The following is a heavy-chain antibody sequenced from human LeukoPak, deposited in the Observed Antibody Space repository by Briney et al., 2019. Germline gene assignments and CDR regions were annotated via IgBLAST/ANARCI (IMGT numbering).Heavy chain of an antibody. Sequence: GGSLRLSCAASGFTFSSYWMSWVRQAPGKGLEWVANIKQDGSEKYYVDSVKGRFTISRDNAKNSLYLQMNSLRAEDTAVYYCAKEMGVVYGDYLDYWGQGTLVTVSS. J-gene: IGHJ4*02. D-gene: IGHD4-17*01. CDR3: AKEMGVVYGDYLDY. CDR1: GFTFSSYW. CDR2: IKQDGSEK. V-gene: IGHV3-7*01.